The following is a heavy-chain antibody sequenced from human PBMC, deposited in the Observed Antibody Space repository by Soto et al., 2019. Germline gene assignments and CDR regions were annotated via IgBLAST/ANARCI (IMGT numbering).Heavy chain of an antibody. CDR2: IFYSGNT. CDR1: GASIRTSTYD. Sequence: SETLPLTCTVCGASIRTSTYDWGWIVKPPGKGLEWIGYIFYSGNTDYNSSLKSRVTISVDTSKNQFSLKPSSVTAADTAVYYCARGRAVTGGWLDPWGQGTLVTVSS. D-gene: IGHD1-26*01. V-gene: IGHV4-39*01. J-gene: IGHJ5*02. CDR3: ARGRAVTGGWLDP.